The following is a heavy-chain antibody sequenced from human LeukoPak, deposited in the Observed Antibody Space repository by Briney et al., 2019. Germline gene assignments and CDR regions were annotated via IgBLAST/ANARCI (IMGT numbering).Heavy chain of an antibody. CDR3: ARGRYIYGSPDDAFDI. V-gene: IGHV4-4*07. D-gene: IGHD5-18*01. CDR2: IYTSGST. J-gene: IGHJ3*02. Sequence: PSETLSLTCTVSGGSISSYYWSWLRQPAGKGLEWIGRIYTSGSTNYNPSLKSRVTMSVDTSKNQFSLKLNSVTAADTAVYYCARGRYIYGSPDDAFDIWGQGTMVTVSS. CDR1: GGSISSYY.